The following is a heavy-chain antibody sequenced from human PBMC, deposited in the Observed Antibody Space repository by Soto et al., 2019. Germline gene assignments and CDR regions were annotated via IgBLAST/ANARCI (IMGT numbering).Heavy chain of an antibody. CDR2: INAGNGNT. CDR1: GYTFTSYA. Sequence: GASVKVSCKASGYTFTSYAMHWVRQAPGQRLEWMGWINAGNGNTKYSQKFQGRVTITRDTSASTAYMELSSLRSEDTAVYYCARDEASIAARSLLDYWGQGTLVTVSS. V-gene: IGHV1-3*01. CDR3: ARDEASIAARSLLDY. D-gene: IGHD6-6*01. J-gene: IGHJ4*02.